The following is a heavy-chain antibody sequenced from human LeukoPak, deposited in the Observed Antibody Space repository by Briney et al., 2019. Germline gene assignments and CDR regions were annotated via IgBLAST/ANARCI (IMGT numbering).Heavy chain of an antibody. V-gene: IGHV4-59*01. Sequence: SETLSLTCTVSGGSISSYYWSWIRQPPGKGLEWIGYIYYSGSTNYNPSLKSRVTISVDTSENQFSLKLSSVTAADTAVYYCAREPRLYYYGSGRQYYYYYMDVWGKGTTVTVSS. D-gene: IGHD3-10*01. J-gene: IGHJ6*03. CDR1: GGSISSYY. CDR2: IYYSGST. CDR3: AREPRLYYYGSGRQYYYYYMDV.